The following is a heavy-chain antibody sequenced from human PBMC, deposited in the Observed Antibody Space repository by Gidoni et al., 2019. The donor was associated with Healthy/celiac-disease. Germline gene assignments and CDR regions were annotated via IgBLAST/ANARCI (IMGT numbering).Heavy chain of an antibody. CDR3: AKDSGYYGSGSYPGMYYFDY. J-gene: IGHJ4*02. V-gene: IGHV3-30*18. D-gene: IGHD3-10*01. Sequence: QVQLVESGGGVVQPGRSLRLSCAASGFTFSSYGLHWVRQAPGKGLEWVAVISYDGSNKYYADFVKGRFTISRDNSKNTLYLQMNSLRAEDTAVYYCAKDSGYYGSGSYPGMYYFDYWGQGTLVTVSS. CDR1: GFTFSSYG. CDR2: ISYDGSNK.